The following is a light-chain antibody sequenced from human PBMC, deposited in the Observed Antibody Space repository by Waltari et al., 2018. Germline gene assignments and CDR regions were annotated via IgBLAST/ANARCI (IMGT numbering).Light chain of an antibody. CDR2: DVN. J-gene: IGLJ2*01. Sequence: QSVLTQPASVSASPGQSITISCTGTSGDIGGSDFVSWYQHHPGRAPKLLIFDVNHRPSGIPERFSGSKSGNTASLTSAGLQAEDDADYYCSSPSTNNVFVFGGGTKVTVL. CDR3: SSPSTNNVFV. V-gene: IGLV2-14*01. CDR1: SGDIGGSDF.